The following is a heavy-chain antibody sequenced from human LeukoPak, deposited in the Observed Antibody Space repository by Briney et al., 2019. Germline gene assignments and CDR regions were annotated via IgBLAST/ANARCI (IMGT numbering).Heavy chain of an antibody. Sequence: VASVKVSCTASGGTFSSYAISWVRQAPGQGLEWMGGIIPILGTANYAQKFQGRVTITADESTSTAYMELSSLRSEDTAVYYCARVVPAGSYYYGMDVWGQGTTVTVSS. V-gene: IGHV1-69*13. CDR1: GGTFSSYA. J-gene: IGHJ6*02. CDR2: IIPILGTA. CDR3: ARVVPAGSYYYGMDV. D-gene: IGHD2-2*01.